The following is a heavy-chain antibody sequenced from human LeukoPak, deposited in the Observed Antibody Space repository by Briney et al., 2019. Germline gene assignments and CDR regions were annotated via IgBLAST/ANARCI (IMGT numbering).Heavy chain of an antibody. V-gene: IGHV4-30-4*01. CDR1: GDSISSGDNY. CDR3: ARAAAGTNSWYYFDY. CDR2: IHYSGST. J-gene: IGHJ4*02. D-gene: IGHD6-19*01. Sequence: ASETLSLTCTVSGDSISSGDNYWIWIPQPPGKALEWIGYIHYSGSTYYNPSLKSRVIISGDMSKNQFSLALNSLTAADSAMYYCARAAAGTNSWYYFDYWGQGTLVTVSS.